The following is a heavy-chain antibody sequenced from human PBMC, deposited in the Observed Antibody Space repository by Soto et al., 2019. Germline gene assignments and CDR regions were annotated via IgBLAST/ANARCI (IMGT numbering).Heavy chain of an antibody. J-gene: IGHJ6*04. Sequence: QVQLVQSGAEVKKPGSSVKVSCKTSGVSFNNNGIGWVRQAPGHGLEWMGGVSPPFRTSNYARKFQGRISMTADAYTGTVNMELSSLTSEDTAQYYCARVLYYGSGSYSPYGMAVWGEGATVTVSS. CDR2: VSPPFRTS. CDR1: GVSFNNNG. CDR3: ARVLYYGSGSYSPYGMAV. V-gene: IGHV1-69*01. D-gene: IGHD3-10*01.